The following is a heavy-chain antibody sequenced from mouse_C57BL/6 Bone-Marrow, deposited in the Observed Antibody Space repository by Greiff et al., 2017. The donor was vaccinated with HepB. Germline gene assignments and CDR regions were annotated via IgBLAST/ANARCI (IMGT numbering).Heavy chain of an antibody. CDR2: IDPENGDT. CDR3: TKYDYDAAWFAY. CDR1: GFNIKDDY. V-gene: IGHV14-4*01. D-gene: IGHD2-4*01. Sequence: EVQLVESGAELVRPGASVKLSCTASGFNIKDDYMHWVKQRPEQGLEWIGWIDPENGDTEYASKFQGKATITADTSSNTAYLQLSSLTSEDTAVYYCTKYDYDAAWFAYWGQGTLVTVSA. J-gene: IGHJ3*01.